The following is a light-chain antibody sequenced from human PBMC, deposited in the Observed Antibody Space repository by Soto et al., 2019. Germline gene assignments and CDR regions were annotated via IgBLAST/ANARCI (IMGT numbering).Light chain of an antibody. Sequence: MLTQPHSVSESPGKTVIISCTRSSGSIDSNYVQWFQKRPGSAPTTVIFNDDQRPSGVPARFSGSVDSSSNSASLTISGLRTEDEAEYYCQSFDSTSRVFGGGTKVTVL. CDR3: QSFDSTSRV. CDR1: SGSIDSNY. CDR2: NDD. V-gene: IGLV6-57*04. J-gene: IGLJ3*02.